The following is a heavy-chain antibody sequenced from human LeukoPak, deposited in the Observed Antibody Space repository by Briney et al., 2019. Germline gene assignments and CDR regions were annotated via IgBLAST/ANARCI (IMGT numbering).Heavy chain of an antibody. CDR1: GYSISSGYY. J-gene: IGHJ5*02. CDR2: IYHSGRT. CDR3: ARGIYYYGSGSPSANWFDP. V-gene: IGHV4-38-2*02. D-gene: IGHD3-10*01. Sequence: SETLSLTCTVSGYSISSGYYWGWIRQPPGKGLEWIGSIYHSGRTFYNPSLKSRVTISVDTSKNQFSLKLTSVTAADTAVYYCARGIYYYGSGSPSANWFDPWGQGTLVTVSS.